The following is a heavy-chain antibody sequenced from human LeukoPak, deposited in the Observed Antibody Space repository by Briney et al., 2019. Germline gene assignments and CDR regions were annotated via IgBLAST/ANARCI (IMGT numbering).Heavy chain of an antibody. J-gene: IGHJ5*02. D-gene: IGHD6-13*01. CDR3: ARHSSSWGYNWFDP. CDR2: IYPGDSDT. CDR1: GYSFTSYW. Sequence: GGSLKISCKGSGYSFTSYWIGWVRQMPGKGLEWMGIIYPGDSDTRYSPSFQGQVTISADKSISTAYLQWSSLKASDIAMYYCARHSSSWGYNWFDPWGQGTLVTVSS. V-gene: IGHV5-51*01.